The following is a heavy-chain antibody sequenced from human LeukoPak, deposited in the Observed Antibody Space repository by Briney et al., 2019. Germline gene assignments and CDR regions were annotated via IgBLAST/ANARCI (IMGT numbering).Heavy chain of an antibody. D-gene: IGHD3-3*01. CDR3: GKETYYDFWSGSSNWFDP. Sequence: GGSLRLSCAASGFTFSSYSMNWVRQAPGKGLEWVSYISSSSSTIYYADSVKGRFTISRDNAKNSLYLQMNILRAEDTAVYYCGKETYYDFWSGSSNWFDPWGQGTLVTVSS. J-gene: IGHJ5*02. CDR1: GFTFSSYS. CDR2: ISSSSSTI. V-gene: IGHV3-48*01.